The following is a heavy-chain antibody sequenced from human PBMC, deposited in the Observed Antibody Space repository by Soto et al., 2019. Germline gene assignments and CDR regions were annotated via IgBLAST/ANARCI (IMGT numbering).Heavy chain of an antibody. CDR3: ARDVGSNSWSYYYGLDV. CDR1: GYVFTNYF. D-gene: IGHD6-13*01. J-gene: IGHJ6*02. V-gene: IGHV1-46*01. Sequence: QVQLVQSGAEVKKPGASVKVSWKASGYVFTNYFMHWVRQAPGQGLEWMGIINPNGGGTSYAQKCEGRVTMTRDPATSTVYMDLSSLRSEDTALYFCARDVGSNSWSYYYGLDVWGQGTSVTVSS. CDR2: INPNGGGT.